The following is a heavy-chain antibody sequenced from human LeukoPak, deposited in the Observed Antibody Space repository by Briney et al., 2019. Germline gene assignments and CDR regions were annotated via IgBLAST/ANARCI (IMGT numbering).Heavy chain of an antibody. D-gene: IGHD6-19*01. CDR2: ISWNSGSI. J-gene: IGHJ4*02. CDR3: AKDTGIAVAGTIDY. CDR1: GFTFDDYA. Sequence: PGRSLRLSCAASGFTFDDYAMHWVRQAPGKGLEGVSGISWNSGSIGYADSVKGRFTISRDNAKNSLYLQMNSLRAEDTALYYCAKDTGIAVAGTIDYWGQGTLVTVSS. V-gene: IGHV3-9*01.